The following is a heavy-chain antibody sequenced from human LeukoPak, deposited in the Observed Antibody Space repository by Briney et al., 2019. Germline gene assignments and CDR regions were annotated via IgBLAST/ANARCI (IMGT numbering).Heavy chain of an antibody. J-gene: IGHJ4*02. CDR2: IHSGVST. V-gene: IGHV4-31*03. CDR3: AIGNGYNSRYFDY. Sequence: SETLSLTCTVSGDSVSSGGSFWTWIRQHPGKGLEWIGFIHSGVSTYYNPSLKSRVTISVDTSQDQFSLKLTSVTAADTAVYYCAIGNGYNSRYFDYWGQGILVTVSS. D-gene: IGHD5-24*01. CDR1: GDSVSSGGSF.